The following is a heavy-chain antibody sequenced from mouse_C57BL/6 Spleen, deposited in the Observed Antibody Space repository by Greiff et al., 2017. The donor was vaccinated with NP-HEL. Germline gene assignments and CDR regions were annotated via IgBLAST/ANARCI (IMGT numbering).Heavy chain of an antibody. CDR2: IDPSDSYT. V-gene: IGHV1-50*01. D-gene: IGHD1-1*01. CDR1: GYTFTSYW. CDR3: ARGYYGSSYNAMDY. Sequence: QVHVKQPGAELVKPGASVKLSCKASGYTFTSYWMQWVKQRPGQGLEWIGEIDPSDSYTNYNQKFKGKATLTVDTSSSTAYMQLSSLTSEDSAVYYCARGYYGSSYNAMDYWGQGTSVTVSS. J-gene: IGHJ4*01.